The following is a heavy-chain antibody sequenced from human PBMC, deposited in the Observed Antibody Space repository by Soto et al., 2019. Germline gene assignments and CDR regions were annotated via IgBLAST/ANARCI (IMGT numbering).Heavy chain of an antibody. V-gene: IGHV3-23*01. CDR1: GFTFSSYA. Sequence: GGSLRLSCAASGFTFSSYAMSWVRQAPGKGLEWVSAISGSGGSTYYADSVKGRFTISRDNSKNTLYLQMNSLRAEDTVVYYCAKWADYDFWSGYLGFDYWGQGTLVTVSS. D-gene: IGHD3-3*01. CDR2: ISGSGGST. J-gene: IGHJ4*02. CDR3: AKWADYDFWSGYLGFDY.